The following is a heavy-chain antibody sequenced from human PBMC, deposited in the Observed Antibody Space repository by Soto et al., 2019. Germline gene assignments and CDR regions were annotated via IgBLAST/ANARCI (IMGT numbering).Heavy chain of an antibody. CDR2: TYYRSKWYN. V-gene: IGHV6-1*01. D-gene: IGHD6-6*01. Sequence: SQTLSLPCAISGDSVSSNSSACNFIRQSPSRGLEWLGRTYYRSKWYNDYAVSVKSRITINPDTSKNQFSLQLNSVTPEDTAVYYCARDRNRIAARPGFDYWGQGTLVTVSS. J-gene: IGHJ4*02. CDR1: GDSVSSNSSA. CDR3: ARDRNRIAARPGFDY.